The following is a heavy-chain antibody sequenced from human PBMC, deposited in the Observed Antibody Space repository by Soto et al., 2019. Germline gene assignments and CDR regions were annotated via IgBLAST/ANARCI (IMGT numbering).Heavy chain of an antibody. J-gene: IGHJ5*02. Sequence: SVKVSCKASGGTFSSYAISWVRQAPGQGLEWMGGIIPIFGTANYAQKFQGRVTITADESTSTAYMELSSLGSQDTAVYYCSRLQPHYYDSSGYLWFDPWGQGTQVNVSS. CDR1: GGTFSSYA. V-gene: IGHV1-69*13. CDR3: SRLQPHYYDSSGYLWFDP. D-gene: IGHD3-22*01. CDR2: IIPIFGTA.